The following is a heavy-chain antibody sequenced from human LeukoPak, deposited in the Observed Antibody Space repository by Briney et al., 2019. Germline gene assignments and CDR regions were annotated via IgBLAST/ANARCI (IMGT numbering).Heavy chain of an antibody. Sequence: SETLSLTCAVTGGSFSGYYWSWIRQPPGKGLEWIREISRGGSTNYNPSLKGRVTISADTSKNQFSLTLNPVTAADTAVYFCARSVPPAVFRRTPRPYITFDNCGQGTLVIVSS. D-gene: IGHD2-2*01. CDR1: GGSFSGYY. J-gene: IGHJ4*02. CDR3: ARSVPPAVFRRTPRPYITFDN. CDR2: ISRGGST. V-gene: IGHV4-34*01.